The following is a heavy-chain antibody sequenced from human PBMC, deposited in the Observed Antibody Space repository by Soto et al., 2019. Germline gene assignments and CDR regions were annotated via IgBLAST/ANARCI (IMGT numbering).Heavy chain of an antibody. CDR3: ARDVVRGHNGMEV. J-gene: IGHJ6*02. V-gene: IGHV1-46*01. CDR2: INPTGGST. CDR1: GYTFTTYF. Sequence: QVELVQSGAEVKKPGASVKISCKASGYTFTTYFMHWVRQAPGQGLEWMGIINPTGGSTTYAEKFQGGVAMTRDTSTTSVYTVVTSLRTDDAAVSYCARDVVRGHNGMEVWGRGTRVTVTS. D-gene: IGHD6-6*01.